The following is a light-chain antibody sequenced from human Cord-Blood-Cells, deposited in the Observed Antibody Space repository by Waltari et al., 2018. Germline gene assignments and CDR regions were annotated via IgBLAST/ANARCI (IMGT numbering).Light chain of an antibody. V-gene: IGLV1-40*01. J-gene: IGLJ2*01. CDR3: QSYDSSLSGVV. CDR1: SPNIGAGYD. Sequence: QSVLTQPPSVSGAPGQRVTISCTGSSPNIGAGYDVHWYQQLPGTAPKLLIYGNSNRPSGFPDRFSGSKSGTSASLAITGLQAEDEADYYCQSYDSSLSGVVFGGGTKLTVL. CDR2: GNS.